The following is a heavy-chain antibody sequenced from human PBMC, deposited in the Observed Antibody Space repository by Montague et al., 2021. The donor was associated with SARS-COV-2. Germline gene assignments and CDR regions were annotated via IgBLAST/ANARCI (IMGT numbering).Heavy chain of an antibody. J-gene: IGHJ4*02. Sequence: SETLSLTCTVSGGSISSSSYDWGWIRQPPGEGLEWIGSIYYSGSTYYNPSLKSRVTISVDTSKNQFSLKLSSVTAADTAVYYCARHAGKRITIFGVVKGQYYFDYWGQGTLVTVSS. CDR3: ARHAGKRITIFGVVKGQYYFDY. V-gene: IGHV4-39*01. CDR1: GGSISSSSYD. CDR2: IYYSGST. D-gene: IGHD3-3*01.